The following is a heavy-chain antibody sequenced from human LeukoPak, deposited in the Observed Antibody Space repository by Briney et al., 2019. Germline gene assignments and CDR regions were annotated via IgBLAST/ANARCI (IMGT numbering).Heavy chain of an antibody. D-gene: IGHD3-22*01. CDR2: IYYSGST. V-gene: IGHV4-59*01. J-gene: IGHJ6*03. CDR3: ARDRYYYDSSGYYASRYYYYYMDV. CDR1: GGSIRSYY. Sequence: SETLSLTCTVSGGSIRSYYWSWIRQPPGKGLEGIGYIYYSGSTNYNPSLKSRVTISVDTSKNQFSLKLSSVTAADTAVYYCARDRYYYDSSGYYASRYYYYYMDVWGKGTTVTVSS.